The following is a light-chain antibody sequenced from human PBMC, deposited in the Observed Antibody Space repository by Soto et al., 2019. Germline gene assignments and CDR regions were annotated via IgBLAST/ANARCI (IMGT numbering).Light chain of an antibody. J-gene: IGLJ2*01. Sequence: QSALTQPASVSGSPGQSITFSCIGTSNDIGGYNYVSWYQQHPGKAPKLMIFDVSNRPSGVSYRFSGSKSGNTASLTISGLQAEDEADYYCSSYTSSSTPLFGGGTKLTVL. CDR3: SSYTSSSTPL. CDR1: SNDIGGYNY. CDR2: DVS. V-gene: IGLV2-14*01.